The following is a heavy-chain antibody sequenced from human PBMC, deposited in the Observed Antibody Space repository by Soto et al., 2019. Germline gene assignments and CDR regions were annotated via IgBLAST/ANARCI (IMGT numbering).Heavy chain of an antibody. CDR1: GGSISSYR. D-gene: IGHD3-9*01. CDR2: IYYSGNT. J-gene: IGHJ4*02. Sequence: SETLSLTCTVSGGSISSYRWSWILQPPGEGLEWIGSIYYSGNTNYNPSLKSRVTISADTSKNEFSLRLRSVTTADTAVYYCARGQFNILTGYYIDFWGQGTLVTVSS. V-gene: IGHV4-59*12. CDR3: ARGQFNILTGYYIDF.